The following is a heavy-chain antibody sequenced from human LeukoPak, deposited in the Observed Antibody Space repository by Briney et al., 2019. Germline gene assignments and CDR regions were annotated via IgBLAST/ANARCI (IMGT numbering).Heavy chain of an antibody. CDR3: ARVPKYDSIGFDP. J-gene: IGHJ5*02. CDR2: INPNSGGT. D-gene: IGHD3-22*01. CDR1: GYTFTSYY. V-gene: IGHV1-2*02. Sequence: AASVKVSCKASGYTFTSYYMHWVRQAPGQGLEWMGWINPNSGGTNYAQKFQGRVTMTRDTSISTAYMELSRLRSDDTAVYYCARVPKYDSIGFDPCGQGTLVTVSS.